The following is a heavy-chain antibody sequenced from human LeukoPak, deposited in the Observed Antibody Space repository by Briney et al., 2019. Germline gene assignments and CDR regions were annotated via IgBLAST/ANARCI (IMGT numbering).Heavy chain of an antibody. V-gene: IGHV1-18*01. CDR2: ISAYNGNT. CDR3: ARGSSLEKPNHDFWSGYPVGGY. D-gene: IGHD3-3*01. J-gene: IGHJ4*02. Sequence: ASVKVSCKASGYTFTSYGISWVRQAPGQGLEWMGWISAYNGNTNYAQKLQGRVTMTTDTSTSTAYMELRSLRSDDTAVYYCARGSSLEKPNHDFWSGYPVGGYWGQGTLVTVSS. CDR1: GYTFTSYG.